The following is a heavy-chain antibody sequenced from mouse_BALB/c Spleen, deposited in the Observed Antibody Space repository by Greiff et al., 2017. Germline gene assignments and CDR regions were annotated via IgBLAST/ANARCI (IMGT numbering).Heavy chain of an antibody. D-gene: IGHD6-1*01. Sequence: EVQLVESGGGLVQPGGSRKLSCAASGFTFSSFGMHWVRQAPEKGLEWVAYISSGSSTIYYADTVKGRFTISRDNPKNTLFLQMTSLRSEDTAMYYCARSELPHDYAMDYWGQGTSVTVAS. CDR2: ISSGSSTI. CDR1: GFTFSSFG. J-gene: IGHJ4*01. CDR3: ARSELPHDYAMDY. V-gene: IGHV5-17*02.